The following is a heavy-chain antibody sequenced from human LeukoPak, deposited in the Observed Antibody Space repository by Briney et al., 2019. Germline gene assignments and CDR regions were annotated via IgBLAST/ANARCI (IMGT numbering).Heavy chain of an antibody. V-gene: IGHV3-48*03. CDR1: GFTFSSYE. CDR2: ISSSGSTI. Sequence: SGGSLRLSCAASGFTFSSYEMNWVRQAPGKGLEWVSYISSSGSTIYYADSGKGRFTISRDNAKNSLYLQMNSLRAEDTAVYYCARGGYSSGWYEGFDYWGQGTLVTVSS. D-gene: IGHD6-19*01. J-gene: IGHJ4*02. CDR3: ARGGYSSGWYEGFDY.